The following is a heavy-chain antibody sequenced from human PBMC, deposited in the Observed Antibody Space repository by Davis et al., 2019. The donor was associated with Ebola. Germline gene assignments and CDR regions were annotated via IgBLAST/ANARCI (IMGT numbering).Heavy chain of an antibody. CDR2: INTYTGSP. D-gene: IGHD2-2*02. CDR1: GYTFTNYA. Sequence: AASVKVSCKASGYTFTNYAINWVRQAPGQGLEWMGWINTYTGSPAYAQGFTGRFVFSLDTSVSTAYLQISSLKAEDTAVYYCARVRYLQSNWFDPWGQGTLVTVSS. CDR3: ARVRYLQSNWFDP. J-gene: IGHJ5*02. V-gene: IGHV7-4-1*02.